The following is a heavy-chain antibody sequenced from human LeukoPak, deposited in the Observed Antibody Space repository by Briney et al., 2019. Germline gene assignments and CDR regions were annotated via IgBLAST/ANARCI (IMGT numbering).Heavy chain of an antibody. CDR1: GFTSDESA. Sequence: GGSLRLSCAASGFTSDESAMHWVRQAPGRGLEWVSGISWDSKSIIYADSMKGRFTISRDNAKNSLYLQMNSLRAEDTAFYYCARDPVHGYSYGQNYFDYWGQGTLVTVSS. V-gene: IGHV3-9*02. D-gene: IGHD5-18*01. J-gene: IGHJ4*02. CDR2: ISWDSKSI. CDR3: ARDPVHGYSYGQNYFDY.